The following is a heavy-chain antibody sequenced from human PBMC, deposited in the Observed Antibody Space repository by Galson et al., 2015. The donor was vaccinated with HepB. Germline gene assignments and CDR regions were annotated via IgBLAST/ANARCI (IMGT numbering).Heavy chain of an antibody. CDR3: ARGNWSFDL. CDR2: ISYDGSNK. Sequence: SLRLSCAASGFTFSGYTVHWVRQAPGKGLEWVAAISYDGSNKYYGDSLKGRFTISRDNSKKTLYLQVNSLRGDDTAVCYCARGNWSFDLWGRGTLVTVTS. J-gene: IGHJ2*01. CDR1: GFTFSGYT. V-gene: IGHV3-30-3*01.